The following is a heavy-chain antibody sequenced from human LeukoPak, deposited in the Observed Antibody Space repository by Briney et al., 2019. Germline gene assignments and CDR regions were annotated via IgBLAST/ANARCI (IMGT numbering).Heavy chain of an antibody. Sequence: GGSLRLSCAASGFTFSSYSMNWVRQAPGKGLEGVAFVSYDGSKKYYSDSVKGRFTISRDNSKNTLFLQMNSLRAEDTAVYYCARESLEGDVWGKGTTVTVSS. D-gene: IGHD3-3*02. CDR3: ARESLEGDV. J-gene: IGHJ6*04. V-gene: IGHV3-30*03. CDR1: GFTFSSYS. CDR2: VSYDGSKK.